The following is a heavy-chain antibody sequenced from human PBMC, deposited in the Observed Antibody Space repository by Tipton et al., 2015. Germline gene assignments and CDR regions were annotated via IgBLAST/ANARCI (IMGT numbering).Heavy chain of an antibody. V-gene: IGHV4-39*07. J-gene: IGHJ4*02. Sequence: GLVKPSESLSLTCNVSGGSVSSGNYYWSWIRQPPGKGLEWIGSISHSGNTFYNPSLKSRVTISADTSKNQFSLRLSSVTAADTAVYYCACHDYDLLTRDYQTVDYWGQGTRVTVSS. D-gene: IGHD3-9*01. CDR2: ISHSGNT. CDR3: ACHDYDLLTRDYQTVDY. CDR1: GGSVSSGNYY.